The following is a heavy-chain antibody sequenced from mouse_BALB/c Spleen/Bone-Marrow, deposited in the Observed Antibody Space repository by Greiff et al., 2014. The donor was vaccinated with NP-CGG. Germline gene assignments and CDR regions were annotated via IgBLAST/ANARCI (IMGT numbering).Heavy chain of an antibody. J-gene: IGHJ2*01. D-gene: IGHD1-1*01. Sequence: VQLKESGGGLVQPGGSLKLSCAAPGFTFSSYGMSWVRQTPDKRLELVATINSNGGSTYYPDSVKGRFTISRDNAKNTLYLQMSSLKSEDTAMYYCARERYYGNGRIFEYWGQGTTLTVSS. CDR2: INSNGGST. CDR1: GFTFSSYG. V-gene: IGHV5-6-3*01. CDR3: ARERYYGNGRIFEY.